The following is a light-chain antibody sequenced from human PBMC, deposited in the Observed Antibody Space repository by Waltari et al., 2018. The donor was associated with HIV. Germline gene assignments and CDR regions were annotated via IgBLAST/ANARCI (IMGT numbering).Light chain of an antibody. V-gene: IGKV1-12*02. CDR2: AAS. CDR3: QQSNSFPSFT. CDR1: PIGSW. Sequence: DIQMTQSPFSVSASLGDRVTIHCRASPIGSWLAWYQQKPGKAPKLLIYAASTLQSGVPSRFSGSMSGTNFTLTINSLQPEDFASYYCQQSNSFPSFTFGGGTKVEIK. J-gene: IGKJ4*01.